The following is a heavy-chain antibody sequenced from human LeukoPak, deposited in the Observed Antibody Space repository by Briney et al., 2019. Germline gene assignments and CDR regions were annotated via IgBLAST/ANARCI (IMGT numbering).Heavy chain of an antibody. CDR2: ISSSSSTI. CDR1: GFTFSSYS. D-gene: IGHD6-6*01. J-gene: IGHJ6*02. V-gene: IGHV3-48*01. CDR3: ARDARYYYYGTDV. Sequence: GGSLRLSCAASGFTFSSYSMNWVRQAPGKGLEWVSYISSSSSTIYYADSVKGRFTISRDNAKNSLYLQMNSLRAEDTAVYYCARDARYYYYGTDVWGQGTTVTVSS.